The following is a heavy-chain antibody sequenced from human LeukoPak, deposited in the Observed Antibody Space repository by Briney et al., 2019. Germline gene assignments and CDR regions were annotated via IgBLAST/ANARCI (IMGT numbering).Heavy chain of an antibody. CDR2: INHSGST. D-gene: IGHD3-10*01. J-gene: IGHJ4*02. CDR1: GGSFSGYY. Sequence: PSETLSLTCAVYGGSFSGYYWSWIRQPPGKGLEWTGEINHSGSTNYNPSLKSRVTISVDTSKNQFSLKLSSVTAADTAVYYCARATYYYGSGSYSFDYWGQGTLVTVSS. V-gene: IGHV4-34*01. CDR3: ARATYYYGSGSYSFDY.